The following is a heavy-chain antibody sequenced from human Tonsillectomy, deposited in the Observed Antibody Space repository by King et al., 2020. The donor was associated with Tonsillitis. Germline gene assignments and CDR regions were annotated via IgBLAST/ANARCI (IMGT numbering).Heavy chain of an antibody. J-gene: IGHJ2*01. D-gene: IGHD6-6*01. CDR1: GGSISSYY. V-gene: IGHV4-59*01. CDR3: ARVSSSSQWNFDL. CDR2: IHYSGST. Sequence: VQLQESGPGLVKPSETLSLTCTVSGGSISSYYWSLIRQPPGQGLEWIGFIHYSGSTNYNPPLKSRVTISVDTSKNQFSLKLSSVTAADTAVYYCARVSSSSQWNFDLWGRGTLVTVSS.